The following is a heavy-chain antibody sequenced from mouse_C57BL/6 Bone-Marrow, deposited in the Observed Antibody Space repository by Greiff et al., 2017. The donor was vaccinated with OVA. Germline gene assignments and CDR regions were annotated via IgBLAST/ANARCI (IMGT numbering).Heavy chain of an antibody. CDR3: ARRGDYDEGRYAMDY. J-gene: IGHJ4*01. Sequence: VQLQQSGAEPVRPGTSVKMSCKASGYTFTNYWIGWAKQRPGHGLEWIGDIYPGGGYTNYNEKFKGKATLTADKSSSTAYMQFSSLTSEDSAIYYCARRGDYDEGRYAMDYWGQGTSVTVSS. CDR1: GYTFTNYW. V-gene: IGHV1-63*01. CDR2: IYPGGGYT. D-gene: IGHD2-4*01.